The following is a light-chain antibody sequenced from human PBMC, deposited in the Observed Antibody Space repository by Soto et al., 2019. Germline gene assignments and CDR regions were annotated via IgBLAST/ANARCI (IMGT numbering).Light chain of an antibody. CDR3: SSYAGNNTLVV. CDR2: EVT. V-gene: IGLV2-8*01. CDR1: SSDVGAYKY. J-gene: IGLJ2*01. Sequence: QSALTQPPSASGSPGQSVTISCTGTSSDVGAYKYVSWYQQHPGKAPKLMIYEVTKRPSGVPGRFSGSKSGNTASLTVSGLQAEDEADYYCSSYAGNNTLVVFGGGTKLTVL.